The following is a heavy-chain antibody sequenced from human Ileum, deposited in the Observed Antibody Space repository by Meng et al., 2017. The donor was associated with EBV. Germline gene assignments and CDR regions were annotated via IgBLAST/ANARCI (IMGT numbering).Heavy chain of an antibody. Sequence: GPLRELGPRLVKASGTSFPTRGVSGVPMTNNNWWTWVRQPPGKGLEWIGEIYHSGRTNYTPSLQSRATRSVDMSKKQFSLKLRSVTAADTAVYYCARTGVGLAFDYWGLGTLVTVSS. CDR2: IYHSGRT. D-gene: IGHD2-8*01. CDR3: ARTGVGLAFDY. J-gene: IGHJ4*02. CDR1: GVPMTNNNW. V-gene: IGHV4-4*02.